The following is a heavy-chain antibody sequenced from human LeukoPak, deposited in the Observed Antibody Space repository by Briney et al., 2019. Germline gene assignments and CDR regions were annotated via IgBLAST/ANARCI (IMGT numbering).Heavy chain of an antibody. CDR3: ARAPSSYESGNGYPNLGWLDP. D-gene: IGHD5-24*01. Sequence: SETLSLTCKVSGYPIGLDYYWVWTRPAPGRGLPWSGGYHRGRIQYNSALKSRVTISIDSSKNQFSLRMSPVTAADTAFYFCARAPSSYESGNGYPNLGWLDPWGQGALVTVSS. J-gene: IGHJ5*02. CDR2: YHRGRI. V-gene: IGHV4-38-2*02. CDR1: GYPIGLDYY.